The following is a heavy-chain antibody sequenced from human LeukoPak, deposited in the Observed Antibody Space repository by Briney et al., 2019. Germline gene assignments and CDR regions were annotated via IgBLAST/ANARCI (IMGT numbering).Heavy chain of an antibody. CDR3: AKDPWDY. CDR2: VHYDGSNK. V-gene: IGHV3-30*02. J-gene: IGHJ4*02. CDR1: GFTFSSYG. Sequence: GRSLRLSCAASGFTFSSYGMHWVRQAPGKGPEWVAFVHYDGSNKYYADSVKGRFTVSRDNSKNTVYLEMNSLNSEDTAVYYCAKDPWDYWGQGTLVTVSS.